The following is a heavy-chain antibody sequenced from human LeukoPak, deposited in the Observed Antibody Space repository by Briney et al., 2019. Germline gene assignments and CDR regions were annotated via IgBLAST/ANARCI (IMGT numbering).Heavy chain of an antibody. CDR2: IRSKAYGGTT. CDR3: ASRSGRQWLPYFDY. J-gene: IGHJ4*02. Sequence: GGSLRLSCTSSGFSFGDYSMTWVRQAPGKGLEWVGFIRSKAYGGTTEYAASVKGRFTISRDDSKSVAYLQMNSLKTEDTAVYHCASRSGRQWLPYFDYWGQGTLVTVSS. CDR1: GFSFGDYS. D-gene: IGHD1-26*01. V-gene: IGHV3-49*04.